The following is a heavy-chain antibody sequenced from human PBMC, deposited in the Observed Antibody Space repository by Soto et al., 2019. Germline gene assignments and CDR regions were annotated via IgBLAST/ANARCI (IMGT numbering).Heavy chain of an antibody. CDR1: GFTFSSYA. V-gene: IGHV3-23*01. Sequence: PGGSLRLSCAASGFTFSSYAMSWVRQAPGKGLEWVSAISGSGGSTYYADSVKGRFTISRDNSKNTLYLQMNSLRAEDTAVYYCAKVGVSSWYGGGMDVWGQGTTVTVSS. D-gene: IGHD6-13*01. CDR3: AKVGVSSWYGGGMDV. J-gene: IGHJ6*02. CDR2: ISGSGGST.